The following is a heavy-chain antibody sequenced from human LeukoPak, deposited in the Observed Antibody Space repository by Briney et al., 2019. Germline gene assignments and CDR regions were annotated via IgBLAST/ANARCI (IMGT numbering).Heavy chain of an antibody. CDR2: ISPDGSDT. CDR1: GFTFSTYW. D-gene: IGHD3-22*01. V-gene: IGHV3-74*01. Sequence: GGSLRLSCAASGFTFSTYWIHWVRQAPGRGLVWVSRISPDGSDTTYADFVKGRFTISRDNAKNSLYLQMNSLRAEDTAVYYCATYSSLNRREFQYWGQGTLLTVSS. J-gene: IGHJ1*01. CDR3: ATYSSLNRREFQY.